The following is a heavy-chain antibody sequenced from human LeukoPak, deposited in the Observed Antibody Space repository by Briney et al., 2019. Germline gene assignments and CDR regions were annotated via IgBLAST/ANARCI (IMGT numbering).Heavy chain of an antibody. V-gene: IGHV4-34*01. D-gene: IGHD3-3*01. CDR1: GGSFSGYY. Sequence: SETLSLTCAVYGGSFSGYYWSWIRQPPGKGLEWIGEINHSGSTNYNPSLKSRVTISVDTSKNQFSLKLSSVTAADTAVYYCAFQSEYHDFWSGYYDDYWGQGTLVTVSS. CDR3: AFQSEYHDFWSGYYDDY. J-gene: IGHJ4*02. CDR2: INHSGST.